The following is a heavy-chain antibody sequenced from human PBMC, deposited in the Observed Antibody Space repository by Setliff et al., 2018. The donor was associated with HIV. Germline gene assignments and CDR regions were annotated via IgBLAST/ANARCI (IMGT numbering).Heavy chain of an antibody. CDR2: IYTSGST. CDR3: ARSPGVATITIFDY. CDR1: GSSISSGRNY. V-gene: IGHV4-61*02. J-gene: IGHJ4*02. D-gene: IGHD5-12*01. Sequence: TSETLSLTCTVSGSSISSGRNYWSWIRQTAGKGLEWIGRIYTSGSTNYNPSLKSRVTISVDTSKNQVSLKLSSVTAADTAVYYCARSPGVATITIFDYWGQGTLVTVSS.